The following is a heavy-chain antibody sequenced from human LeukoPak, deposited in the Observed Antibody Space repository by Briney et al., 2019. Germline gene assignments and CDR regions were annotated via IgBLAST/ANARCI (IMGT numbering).Heavy chain of an antibody. CDR3: ARGPRGVVVPAATIDY. CDR2: IIPILGIA. J-gene: IGHJ4*02. Sequence: SVKVSCKASGGTFSSYTISGVRQAPGKGLEWLGRIIPILGIANSAQKFQGRVTITADNSTSTAYMELSRLRSEDTAVYYCARGPRGVVVPAATIDYWGQGTLVTVSS. V-gene: IGHV1-69*02. CDR1: GGTFSSYT. D-gene: IGHD2-2*01.